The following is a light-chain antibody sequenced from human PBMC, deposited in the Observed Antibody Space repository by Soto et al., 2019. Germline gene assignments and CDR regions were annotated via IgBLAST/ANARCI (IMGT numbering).Light chain of an antibody. Sequence: QSVLTQPPSVSGAPGQRVTISCTGSRSNIGAGYEVHWYQQPPGTAPKLLIYGNNNRPSGVPDRFSGSKSGTSASLAITGLQAEDEADYYCQSYDSSLSALYVFGTGTKLTVL. CDR1: RSNIGAGYE. CDR3: QSYDSSLSALYV. V-gene: IGLV1-40*01. CDR2: GNN. J-gene: IGLJ1*01.